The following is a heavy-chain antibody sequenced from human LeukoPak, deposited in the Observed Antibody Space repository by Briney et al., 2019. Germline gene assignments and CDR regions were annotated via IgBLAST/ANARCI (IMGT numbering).Heavy chain of an antibody. D-gene: IGHD3-10*01. V-gene: IGHV3-23*01. CDR1: GFIFSIYA. CDR3: AKGRSRHPLFPRD. Sequence: PGGSLRLSCAASGFIFSIYAMTWVRQAPGKGLEWVSAISGSGDNTYYADSVKGRFTISRDNSKNTLYLQMNSLRAEDTAVYYCAKGRSRHPLFPRDWGQGTLVTVSS. J-gene: IGHJ4*02. CDR2: ISGSGDNT.